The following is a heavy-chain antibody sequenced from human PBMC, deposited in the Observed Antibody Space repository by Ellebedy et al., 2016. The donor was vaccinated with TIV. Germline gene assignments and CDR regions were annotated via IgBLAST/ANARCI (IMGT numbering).Heavy chain of an antibody. V-gene: IGHV3-21*01. Sequence: GESLKISCEASGFTFSASAMNWVRQAPGKGLEWVSSINSYSSHIYYAGSVKGRFTISRDNAKNSVSLQMDSLRTDDTAVYYCASDPTTYLRSRHFDSWGQGILVTVSS. CDR2: INSYSSHI. CDR1: GFTFSASA. J-gene: IGHJ4*02. D-gene: IGHD3-3*01. CDR3: ASDPTTYLRSRHFDS.